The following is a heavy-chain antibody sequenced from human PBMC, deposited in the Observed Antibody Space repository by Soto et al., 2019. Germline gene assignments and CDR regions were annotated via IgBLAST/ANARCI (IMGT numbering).Heavy chain of an antibody. V-gene: IGHV4-34*01. CDR1: GVSFSGYY. Sequence: SETLSLTCAVYGVSFSGYYWSWIRQPPGKGLEWIGEINHSGSTNYNPSLKSRVTISVDTSKNQFSLKPSSVTAADTAVYYCARGIIAALNWFDPWGQGTLVTVSS. J-gene: IGHJ5*02. CDR3: ARGIIAALNWFDP. D-gene: IGHD6-13*01. CDR2: INHSGST.